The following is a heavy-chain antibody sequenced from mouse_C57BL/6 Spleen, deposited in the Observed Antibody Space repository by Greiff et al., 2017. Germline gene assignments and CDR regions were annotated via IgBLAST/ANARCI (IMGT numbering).Heavy chain of an antibody. Sequence: QVQLQQPGTELVKPGASVKLSCKASGYTFTSYWMHWVKQRPGQGLEWLGNINPSNGGTNYNQKFKSKATLSVDKSSSTAYMQLSSLTSEDSAVYYVARYYFGSSPYWYFDVWGTGTTVTVSS. V-gene: IGHV1-53*01. CDR3: ARYYFGSSPYWYFDV. J-gene: IGHJ1*03. CDR2: INPSNGGT. D-gene: IGHD1-1*01. CDR1: GYTFTSYW.